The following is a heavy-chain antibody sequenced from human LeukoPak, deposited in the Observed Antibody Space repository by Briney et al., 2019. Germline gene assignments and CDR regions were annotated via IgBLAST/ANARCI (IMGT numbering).Heavy chain of an antibody. CDR3: ARAPSTVGPLRLGMDV. V-gene: IGHV4-59*01. Sequence: SETLSLTCTVSGGSISSYYWSWVRQPPGKGLEWVGYIYYSGSTNYNPSLKSRVTISVDTSKNQFSLKLSSVTAADTAVYYCARAPSTVGPLRLGMDVWGQGTTVTVSS. D-gene: IGHD1-26*01. J-gene: IGHJ6*02. CDR1: GGSISSYY. CDR2: IYYSGST.